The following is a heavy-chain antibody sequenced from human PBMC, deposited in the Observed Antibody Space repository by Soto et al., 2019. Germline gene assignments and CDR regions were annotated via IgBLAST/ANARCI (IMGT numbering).Heavy chain of an antibody. V-gene: IGHV3-11*01. D-gene: IGHD3-10*01. Sequence: QVQLVESGGGLVKPGGSLRLSCAASGFTFSDYYMSWIRQAPGKGLEWVSYISSSGSTIYYEDSVKGRFTISRDNAKNSLYLQRNSLRAEDTAVYYCAKTMVRGDMSRQHSNYMDVWGKGTTVTVSS. CDR3: AKTMVRGDMSRQHSNYMDV. CDR1: GFTFSDYY. CDR2: ISSSGSTI. J-gene: IGHJ6*03.